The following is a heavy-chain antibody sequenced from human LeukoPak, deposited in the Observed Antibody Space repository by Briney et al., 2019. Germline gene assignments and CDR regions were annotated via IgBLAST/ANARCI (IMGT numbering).Heavy chain of an antibody. Sequence: PSETLSLTCTVSGGSISSGSYYWSWIRQPAGKGLEWIGRIYTSGSTNYNPSLKSRVTISVDTSKNQFSLKLISVTAADTAVYYCARSTMIVVVSHYYYYYYMDVWGKGTTVTVSS. CDR1: GGSISSGSYY. CDR2: IYTSGST. V-gene: IGHV4-61*02. D-gene: IGHD3-22*01. CDR3: ARSTMIVVVSHYYYYYYMDV. J-gene: IGHJ6*03.